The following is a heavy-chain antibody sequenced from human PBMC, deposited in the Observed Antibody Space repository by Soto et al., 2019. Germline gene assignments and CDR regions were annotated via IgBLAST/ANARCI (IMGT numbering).Heavy chain of an antibody. CDR3: AIVDYDFWSGARNYYYFYCMDV. J-gene: IGHJ6*01. D-gene: IGHD3-3*01. CDR2: IDLSVSYT. CDR1: GYSFTSYW. Sequence: GASLKISCKGSGYSFTSYWISWVRQMPGKDLEWMGWIDLSVSYTNYSPPFQGHVTISAEKSISTAYLQWISLKASDTAMYYCAIVDYDFWSGARNYYYFYCMDVLGQGTTVAVSS. V-gene: IGHV5-10-1*01.